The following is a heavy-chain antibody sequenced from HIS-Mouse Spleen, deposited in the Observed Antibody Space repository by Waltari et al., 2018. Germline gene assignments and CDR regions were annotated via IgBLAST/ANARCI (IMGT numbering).Heavy chain of an antibody. D-gene: IGHD3-3*01. V-gene: IGHV4-4*07. CDR2: IYTSGST. J-gene: IGHJ3*02. CDR1: GGSISSYY. Sequence: QVQLQESGPGLVKPSETLSLTCTVSGGSISSYYWSWIRHAAGTGLEWIGRIYTSGSTNYNPSLKSRVTMSVDTSKNQFSLKLSSVTAADTAVYYCARDFHDFWSGYYGGDKKHDAFDIWGQGTMVTVSS. CDR3: ARDFHDFWSGYYGGDKKHDAFDI.